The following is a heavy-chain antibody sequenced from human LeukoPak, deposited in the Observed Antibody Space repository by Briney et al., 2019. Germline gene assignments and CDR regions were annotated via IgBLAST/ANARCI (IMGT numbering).Heavy chain of an antibody. V-gene: IGHV3-23*01. J-gene: IGHJ4*02. Sequence: GGSLRLSCAASGFTFSSYAMSWVRQAPGKGLEWVSTISGGGSSTYYADSVKGRFTISRDNSKNTLYLQINSLKAEDTAVYYCAKDSSGWYSSFDYWGQGTLVTVSS. D-gene: IGHD6-19*01. CDR1: GFTFSSYA. CDR3: AKDSSGWYSSFDY. CDR2: ISGGGSST.